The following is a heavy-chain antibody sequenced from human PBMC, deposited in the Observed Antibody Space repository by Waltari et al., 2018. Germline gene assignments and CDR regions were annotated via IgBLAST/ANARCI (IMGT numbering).Heavy chain of an antibody. J-gene: IGHJ4*02. CDR1: GYTFTTYA. CDR2: INAGKGNK. V-gene: IGHV1-3*01. Sequence: QVQLVQSGAEVRKPGASVKVSCEASGYTFTTYAIHWVRQAPGQRLEWMGWINAGKGNKKYSQKYQGGVTSTRDTSARTAYMELSSLTSEGTAIYYCARSKIAAAVDFWGQGTLVTVSS. CDR3: ARSKIAAAVDF. D-gene: IGHD6-13*01.